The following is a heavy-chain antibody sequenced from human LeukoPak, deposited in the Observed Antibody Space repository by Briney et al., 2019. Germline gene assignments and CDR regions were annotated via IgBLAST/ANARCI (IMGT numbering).Heavy chain of an antibody. J-gene: IGHJ4*02. CDR3: ARDPSRFGEYGYFDY. CDR2: MSYNGNDK. V-gene: IGHV3-30*04. Sequence: PGGSLRLSCAASGFTFSSFAMHWVRQTPGKGLEWVAGMSYNGNDKYYEDSLKGRFTISRDNSKNTLYLQMNSLRAEDTAVYYCARDPSRFGEYGYFDYWGQGSLVTVSS. CDR1: GFTFSSFA. D-gene: IGHD3-10*01.